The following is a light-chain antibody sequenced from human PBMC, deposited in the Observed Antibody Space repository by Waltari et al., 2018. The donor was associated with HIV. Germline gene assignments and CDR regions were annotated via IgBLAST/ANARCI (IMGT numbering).Light chain of an antibody. J-gene: IGLJ1*01. V-gene: IGLV2-23*02. CDR1: SSDVGSYNL. CDR2: EVS. Sequence: QSALTQPASVSGSPGQSITISCPGTSSDVGSYNLVSGYQQHPGKAPKLMIYEVSKRPSGVSNRFSGSKSGNTASLTISGLQAEDEADYYCCSYAGSSTHVFGSGTKVTVL. CDR3: CSYAGSSTHV.